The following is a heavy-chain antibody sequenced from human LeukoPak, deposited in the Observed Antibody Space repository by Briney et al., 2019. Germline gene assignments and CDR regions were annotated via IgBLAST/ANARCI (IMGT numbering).Heavy chain of an antibody. Sequence: GGSLRLSCAASGFTFSSYAMSWVRQAPGKGLEWVSAISGSGGSTYYADSVKGRFTISRDNAKNSLYLQMNSLRAEDTAVYYCARADPGPGIDYWGQGTLVTVSS. CDR2: ISGSGGST. V-gene: IGHV3-23*01. CDR1: GFTFSSYA. D-gene: IGHD3-10*01. CDR3: ARADPGPGIDY. J-gene: IGHJ4*02.